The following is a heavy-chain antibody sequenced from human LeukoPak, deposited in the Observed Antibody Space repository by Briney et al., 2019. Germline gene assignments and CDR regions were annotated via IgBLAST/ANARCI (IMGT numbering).Heavy chain of an antibody. J-gene: IGHJ3*02. CDR3: TTGKFGVINDAFDI. CDR2: IKSKTDDGTA. D-gene: IGHD3-3*01. Sequence: GGSLRLSCAASGFTFSNAWMNWVRQAPGKGLEWVGRIKSKTDDGTADYAAPVKGRFTISRDDSENTLYLQMNSLKTEDTAGYYCTTGKFGVINDAFDIWGQGTMVTVSS. V-gene: IGHV3-15*01. CDR1: GFTFSNAW.